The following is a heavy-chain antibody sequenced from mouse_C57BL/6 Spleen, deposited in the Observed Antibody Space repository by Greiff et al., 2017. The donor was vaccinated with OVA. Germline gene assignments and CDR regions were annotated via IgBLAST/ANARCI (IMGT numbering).Heavy chain of an antibody. V-gene: IGHV14-4*01. CDR1: GFNIKDDY. CDR3: TTLGAMDY. D-gene: IGHD4-1*01. Sequence: VQLQQSGAEPVRPGASVKLSCTASGFNIKDDYMHWVKQRPEQGLEWIGWIDPENGDTEYASKFQGKATITADTSSNTAYLQLSSLTSEDTAVYYCTTLGAMDYWGQGTSVTVSS. CDR2: IDPENGDT. J-gene: IGHJ4*01.